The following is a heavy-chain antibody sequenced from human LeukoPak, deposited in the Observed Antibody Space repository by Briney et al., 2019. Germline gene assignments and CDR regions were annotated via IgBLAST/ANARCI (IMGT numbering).Heavy chain of an antibody. CDR3: ARASGGYYNNWFDP. CDR1: GGSISNYY. Sequence: KPSETLSLTCTVSGGSISNYYWCWIRQPPGKGLEWIGYIYYSGSTNYNPSLKSRVTISVDTSKNQFSLKLSSVTAADTAVYYCARASGGYYNNWFDPWGQGTLVTVSS. D-gene: IGHD3-22*01. CDR2: IYYSGST. V-gene: IGHV4-59*01. J-gene: IGHJ5*02.